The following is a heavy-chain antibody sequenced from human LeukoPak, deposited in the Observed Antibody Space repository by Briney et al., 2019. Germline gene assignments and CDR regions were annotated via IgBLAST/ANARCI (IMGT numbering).Heavy chain of an antibody. CDR2: ISGSGGTT. D-gene: IGHD6-13*01. V-gene: IGHV3-23*01. Sequence: GGSLRLSCAASGFTFSSYDKSWVRQAPGKGLEWVSVISGSGGTTYYADSVKGRFTISRDNSKNTLYLQMNSLRAEDTAVYYCAREQQLGRPFDYWGQGTLVTVSS. CDR1: GFTFSSYD. J-gene: IGHJ4*02. CDR3: AREQQLGRPFDY.